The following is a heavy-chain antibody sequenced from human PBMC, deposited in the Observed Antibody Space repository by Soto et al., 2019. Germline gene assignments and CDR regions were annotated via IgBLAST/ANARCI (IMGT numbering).Heavy chain of an antibody. D-gene: IGHD1-26*01. Sequence: SETLSLTCTVSGDSITSSSFYWGWIRQPPGKGLEWIGHIFHTGATYQNPTLKSRLRMSVDTSKNQFSLNLSSVTASDTAVYYCARRRIVPTTNFDYWGQGTLVTVSS. V-gene: IGHV4-39*01. CDR3: ARRRIVPTTNFDY. CDR2: IFHTGAT. CDR1: GDSITSSSFY. J-gene: IGHJ4*02.